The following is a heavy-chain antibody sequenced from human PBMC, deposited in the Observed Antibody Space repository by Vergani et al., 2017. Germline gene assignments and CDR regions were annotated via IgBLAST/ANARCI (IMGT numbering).Heavy chain of an antibody. V-gene: IGHV1-2*02. Sequence: QVQLVQSGAEVKKSGASVKVFCKAAGYIFTDYYMNWVRQDTGQGLEGMGWINPNSGGTNYAQKFQGRVTMTRDTSISTAYMELSRLRSDDTAVYYCAREGFMGAITGWFDPWGQGTLVTVSS. J-gene: IGHJ5*02. D-gene: IGHD1-26*01. CDR2: INPNSGGT. CDR1: GYIFTDYY. CDR3: AREGFMGAITGWFDP.